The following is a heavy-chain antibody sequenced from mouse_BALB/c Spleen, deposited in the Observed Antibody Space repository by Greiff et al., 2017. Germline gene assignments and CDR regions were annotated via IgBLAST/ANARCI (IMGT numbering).Heavy chain of an antibody. D-gene: IGHD2-2*01. Sequence: VQLKESGPGLVKPSQSLSLTCSVTGYSITSGYYWNWIRQFPGNKLEWMGYISYDGSNNYNPSLKNRISITRDTSKNQFFLKLNSVTTEDTATYYCARVNYGYGRGWFAYWGQGTLVTVSA. CDR3: ARVNYGYGRGWFAY. CDR2: ISYDGSN. V-gene: IGHV3-6*02. J-gene: IGHJ3*01. CDR1: GYSITSGYY.